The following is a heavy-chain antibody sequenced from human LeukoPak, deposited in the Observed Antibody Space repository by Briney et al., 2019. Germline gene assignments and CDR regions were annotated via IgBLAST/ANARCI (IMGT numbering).Heavy chain of an antibody. CDR3: ARDYGHPEGWSSYDAFDI. Sequence: SETLSLTCTVSGGSISSGGYYWSWIRQPPGKGLEWIGEINHSGSTNYNPSLKSRVTISVDTSKNQFSLKLSSVTAADTAVYYCARDYGHPEGWSSYDAFDIWGQGTMVTVSS. V-gene: IGHV4-39*07. CDR1: GGSISSGGYY. D-gene: IGHD4-17*01. CDR2: INHSGST. J-gene: IGHJ3*02.